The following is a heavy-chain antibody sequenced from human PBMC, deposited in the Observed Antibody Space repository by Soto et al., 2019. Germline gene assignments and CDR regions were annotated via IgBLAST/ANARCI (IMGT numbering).Heavy chain of an antibody. J-gene: IGHJ4*02. CDR3: AKRGVDTFGLSY. CDR2: INTDGSST. V-gene: IGHV3-74*01. Sequence: VQLVESGGSLVQPGGSLRLSCAVSGFTFSSFWMHWVRQAPGEGLVWVSRINTDGSSTSYADSVKGRFTISRDNAKNTLYLQMNSLRVEDTAMYYCAKRGVDTFGLSYWGQGTLVTVSS. D-gene: IGHD3-10*01. CDR1: GFTFSSFW.